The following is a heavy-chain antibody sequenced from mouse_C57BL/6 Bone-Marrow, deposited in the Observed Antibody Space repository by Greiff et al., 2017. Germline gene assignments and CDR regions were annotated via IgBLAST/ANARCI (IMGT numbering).Heavy chain of an antibody. CDR1: GYTFTSYW. D-gene: IGHD2-2*01. V-gene: IGHV1-69*01. Sequence: QVHVKQPGAELVMPGASVKLSCKASGYTFTSYWMHWVKQRPGQGLEWIGEIDPSDSYTNYNQKFKGKSTLTVDKSSSTAYMQLRSLTSEDSAVYYCAIEGLRFYWYFDVWGTGTTVTVSS. J-gene: IGHJ1*03. CDR3: AIEGLRFYWYFDV. CDR2: IDPSDSYT.